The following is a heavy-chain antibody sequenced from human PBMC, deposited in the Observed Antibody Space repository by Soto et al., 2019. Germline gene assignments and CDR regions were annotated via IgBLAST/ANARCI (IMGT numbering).Heavy chain of an antibody. CDR1: GGSISSGGYY. J-gene: IGHJ6*03. Sequence: SETLSLTCTVSGGSISSGGYYWSWIRQHPGKGLEWIGYIYYSGSTYYNPSLKGRVTISVDTSKNQFSLKLSSVTAADTAVYYCARGRSCSGGSCYQDYYYYYMDVWGKGTTVTVSS. D-gene: IGHD2-15*01. CDR3: ARGRSCSGGSCYQDYYYYYMDV. V-gene: IGHV4-31*03. CDR2: IYYSGST.